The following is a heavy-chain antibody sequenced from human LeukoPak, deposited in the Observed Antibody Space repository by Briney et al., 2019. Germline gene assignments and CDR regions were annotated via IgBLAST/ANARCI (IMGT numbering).Heavy chain of an antibody. J-gene: IGHJ6*02. CDR1: GFTFSSYA. Sequence: PGGSLRLSCAASGFTFSSYAMSWIRQPPGKGLEWIGEINHSGSTNYNPSLKSRVTISVDTSKNQFSLKLSPVTAADTAVYYCASLPYYYDSSGYFVRADYYYYYGMDVWGQGTTVTVSS. CDR2: INHSGST. V-gene: IGHV4-34*01. CDR3: ASLPYYYDSSGYFVRADYYYYYGMDV. D-gene: IGHD3-22*01.